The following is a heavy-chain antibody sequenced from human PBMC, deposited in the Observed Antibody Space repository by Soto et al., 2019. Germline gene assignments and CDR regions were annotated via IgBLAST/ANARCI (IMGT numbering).Heavy chain of an antibody. CDR3: AKTMGWFDP. Sequence: PSDTLSVTCNFSGYSMNNYYLNWIRQPPGKGLEWIGYISYSGSTNYNPSLRSRVTIAVDTSKNQFSLKLNSVTAADTAVYYCAKTMGWFDPWGQGTLVNVSS. D-gene: IGHD3-3*01. J-gene: IGHJ5*02. CDR2: ISYSGST. CDR1: GYSMNNYY. V-gene: IGHV4-59*01.